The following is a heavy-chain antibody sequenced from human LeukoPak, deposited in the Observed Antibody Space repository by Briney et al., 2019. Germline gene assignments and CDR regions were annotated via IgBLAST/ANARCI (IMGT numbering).Heavy chain of an antibody. Sequence: GGSLRLSCAASGFTFSSDAMSWVRQAPGKGLEWVSAISGSGGSTYYADSVKGRFTISRDNSKNTLYLQMNSLRAEDTAVYYCAKEPAAIPESNHFDYWGQGTLVTVSS. V-gene: IGHV3-23*01. CDR2: ISGSGGST. D-gene: IGHD2-2*02. CDR1: GFTFSSDA. CDR3: AKEPAAIPESNHFDY. J-gene: IGHJ4*02.